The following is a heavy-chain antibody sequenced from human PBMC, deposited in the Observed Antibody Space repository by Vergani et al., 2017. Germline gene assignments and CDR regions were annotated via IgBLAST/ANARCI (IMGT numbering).Heavy chain of an antibody. D-gene: IGHD2-2*02. J-gene: IGHJ3*02. V-gene: IGHV3-30*02. CDR3: ARDISADCSSTSCYSGAFDI. CDR2: IRFDAIDP. Sequence: QVQLVESGGGVVRPGGSLTLSCQASGFTFSLYGMHWVRQAPAKGLEWVAYIRFDAIDPFYSDSVRGRFSVSRDNSKNTLYLQMNSLRAEDTAVYYCARDISADCSSTSCYSGAFDIWGQGTMVTVSS. CDR1: GFTFSLYG.